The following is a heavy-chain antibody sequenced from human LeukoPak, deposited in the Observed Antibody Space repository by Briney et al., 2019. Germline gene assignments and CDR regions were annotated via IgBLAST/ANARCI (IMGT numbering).Heavy chain of an antibody. CDR2: TSGSGDGT. V-gene: IGHV3-23*01. Sequence: GGSLRLSCAASGFTFSSYAMSWVRQAPGKGLEWVSATSGSGDGTFYADSVKGRFTISRANTKNTLYLQMNSLRAEDTAIYYCAKLRVFFDSSGQFDYWGQGTLVTVSS. CDR1: GFTFSSYA. D-gene: IGHD3-22*01. J-gene: IGHJ4*02. CDR3: AKLRVFFDSSGQFDY.